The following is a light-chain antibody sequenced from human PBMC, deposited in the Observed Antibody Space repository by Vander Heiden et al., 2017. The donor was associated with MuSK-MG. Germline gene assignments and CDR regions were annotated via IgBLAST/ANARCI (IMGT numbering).Light chain of an antibody. V-gene: IGKV2-28*01. CDR2: LGS. J-gene: IGKJ3*01. Sequence: DIVMTQSPLSLPVTPGEPASISCRSSQSLLHNNGYNYLDWYLQKPGQSPQLLIYLGSSRASGVPDRFSGSGSGTDFTLKITTVEAEDVGIYYCRQALQTPQTFGHGTKVDIK. CDR1: QSLLHNNGYNY. CDR3: RQALQTPQT.